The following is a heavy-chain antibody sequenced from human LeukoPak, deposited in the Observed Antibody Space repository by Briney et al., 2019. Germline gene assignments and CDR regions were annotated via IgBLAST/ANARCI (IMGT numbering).Heavy chain of an antibody. J-gene: IGHJ4*02. CDR1: SFSISRDY. CDR2: ISSSGST. Sequence: SETLSLTCTVSSFSISRDYWNWIRRPAGKGLEWIGLISSSGSTNYNPSLNGRVTMSVDTATNRFSLKLSSVTAAGTAVYFCARGLLTYYYARDGPPPSLNYYFDYWGLGIQVTVSS. D-gene: IGHD3-10*02. CDR3: ARGLLTYYYARDGPPPSLNYYFDY. V-gene: IGHV4-4*07.